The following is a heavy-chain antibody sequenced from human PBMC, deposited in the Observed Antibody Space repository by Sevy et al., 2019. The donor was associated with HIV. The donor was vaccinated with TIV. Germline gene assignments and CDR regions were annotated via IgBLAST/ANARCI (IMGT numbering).Heavy chain of an antibody. V-gene: IGHV1-8*01. D-gene: IGHD2-2*01. Sequence: ASVKVSCKASGYTFTSYDINWVRQATGQGLEWMGWMNPNRGKTGYAQKFQGRVTMTRNTSICTAYMELSSLRSEETAVYYWAGVLFDCSSTSCPDAFDIWGQGTMVTVSS. CDR2: MNPNRGKT. CDR1: GYTFTSYD. J-gene: IGHJ3*02. CDR3: AGVLFDCSSTSCPDAFDI.